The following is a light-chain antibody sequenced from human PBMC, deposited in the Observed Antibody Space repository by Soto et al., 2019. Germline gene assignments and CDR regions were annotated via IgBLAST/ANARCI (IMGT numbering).Light chain of an antibody. Sequence: EIVLTQSPGTLSLSPGERVTLSCRASQSVSSSYLAWYQQKPGQAPRLLIYGASSRATGIPDRFSGSGSGTEFTLTISRLEPEDFAAYYCQQYGSSSLTFGPGTKVDVK. CDR3: QQYGSSSLT. CDR2: GAS. V-gene: IGKV3-20*01. CDR1: QSVSSSY. J-gene: IGKJ3*01.